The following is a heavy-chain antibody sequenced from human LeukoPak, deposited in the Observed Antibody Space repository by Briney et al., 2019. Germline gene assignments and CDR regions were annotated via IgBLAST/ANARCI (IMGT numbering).Heavy chain of an antibody. V-gene: IGHV4-59*12. CDR2: IDFSGTT. CDR3: ARDGYYDRSGYRNWFDP. Sequence: SETLSLTCTLSGGSISRYYRSWMRQPPSKGLQWIGYIDFSGTTNYNPSLKRRVTISVDTSNNQFCLQLSSVTAPDTAVYYFARDGYYDRSGYRNWFDPWVQATMVTVRS. D-gene: IGHD3-22*01. J-gene: IGHJ5*02. CDR1: GGSISRYY.